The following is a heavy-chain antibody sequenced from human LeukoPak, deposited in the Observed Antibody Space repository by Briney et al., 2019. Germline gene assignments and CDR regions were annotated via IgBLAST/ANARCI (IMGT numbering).Heavy chain of an antibody. D-gene: IGHD6-19*01. CDR1: GFTFSSYA. J-gene: IGHJ4*02. V-gene: IGHV3-21*01. CDR2: ISSVSTYI. CDR3: ARGPRYSSGWYDY. Sequence: GGSLRLSCAASGFTFSSYAMSWVRQAPGKGLEWVSGISSVSTYIYYADSVKGRFTISRDSAKNSLYLQMNSLRAEDTAVYYCARGPRYSSGWYDYWGQGTLVTVSS.